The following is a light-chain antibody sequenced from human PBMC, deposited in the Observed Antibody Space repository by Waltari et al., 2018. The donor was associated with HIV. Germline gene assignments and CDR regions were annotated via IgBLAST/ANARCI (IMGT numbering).Light chain of an antibody. CDR1: SFNIGRNT. Sequence: QSVLTQPPSASATPGQRVTISCSGSSFNIGRNTVSWYQQLPGTAPKLPIYTNDQRPSGVPDRFSGSKSGTSASLAISGLQSGDEADYYCATWDDSLNGLIFGGGTKLSVL. J-gene: IGLJ2*01. CDR2: TND. CDR3: ATWDDSLNGLI. V-gene: IGLV1-44*01.